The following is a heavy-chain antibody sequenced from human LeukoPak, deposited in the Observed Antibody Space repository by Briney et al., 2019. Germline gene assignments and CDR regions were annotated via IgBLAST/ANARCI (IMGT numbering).Heavy chain of an antibody. J-gene: IGHJ4*02. V-gene: IGHV4-61*02. Sequence: SETLSLTCTVSGGSISSSSYYWSWIRQPAGKGLEWIGRIYTSGSTNYNPSLKSRVTMSVDTSKNQFSLKLSSVTAADTAVYYCARDSPRGYSSGWYGGLYYFDYWGQGTLVTVSS. CDR3: ARDSPRGYSSGWYGGLYYFDY. CDR1: GGSISSSSYY. D-gene: IGHD6-19*01. CDR2: IYTSGST.